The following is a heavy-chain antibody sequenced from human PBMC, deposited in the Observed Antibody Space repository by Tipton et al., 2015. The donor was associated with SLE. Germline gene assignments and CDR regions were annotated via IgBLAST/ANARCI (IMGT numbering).Heavy chain of an antibody. CDR3: ARGRYCTGGVCSYYFDY. Sequence: TLSPTCTVSGGSISSYYWSWIRQPAGKGLEWIGRIYTSGSTNYNPSLKSRVTMSVDTSKNQFSLKLSSVTAADTAVYYCARGRYCTGGVCSYYFDYWGQGTLVTVSS. D-gene: IGHD2-8*02. V-gene: IGHV4-4*07. J-gene: IGHJ4*02. CDR1: GGSISSYY. CDR2: IYTSGST.